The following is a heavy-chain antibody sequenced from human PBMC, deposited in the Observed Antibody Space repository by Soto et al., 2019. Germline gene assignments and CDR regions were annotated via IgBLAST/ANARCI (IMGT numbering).Heavy chain of an antibody. CDR3: ARGLRFLESHDYYYGMDV. Sequence: PSQTLSLTCAISGDSVSSNSAAWNWIRQSPSRGLEWLGRTYYRSKWYNDYAVSVKSRITINPDTSKNQFSLQLNSVTPEDTAVYDCARGLRFLESHDYYYGMDVWGQGTTVTVSS. D-gene: IGHD3-3*01. CDR1: GDSVSSNSAA. V-gene: IGHV6-1*01. CDR2: TYYRSKWYN. J-gene: IGHJ6*02.